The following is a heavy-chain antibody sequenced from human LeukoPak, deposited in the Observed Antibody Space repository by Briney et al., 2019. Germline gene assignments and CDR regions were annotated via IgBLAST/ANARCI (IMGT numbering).Heavy chain of an antibody. CDR3: ARYGFSSSWQGGWHAFDI. D-gene: IGHD6-13*01. Sequence: ASVKVSCKASGYTLTSYYMHWVRQAPGQGLEWMGIINPTVGDTIYAQKFQGRVTMTRDMSTSTVYMELSSLRSDDTAVYYCARYGFSSSWQGGWHAFDIWGQRTMVTVSS. CDR2: INPTVGDT. CDR1: GYTLTSYY. V-gene: IGHV1-46*01. J-gene: IGHJ3*02.